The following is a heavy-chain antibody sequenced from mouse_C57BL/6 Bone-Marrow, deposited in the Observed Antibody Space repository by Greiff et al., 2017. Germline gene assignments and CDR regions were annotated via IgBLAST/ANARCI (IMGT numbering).Heavy chain of an antibody. J-gene: IGHJ1*03. CDR1: GYTFTSYW. D-gene: IGHD1-1*01. V-gene: IGHV1-64*01. CDR2: IHPNSGST. Sequence: QVQLQQPGAELVKPGASVKLSCKASGYTFTSYWMHWVKQRPGQGLEWIGMIHPNSGSTNYNEKFKSKATLTVDKSSSTAYMQLSSLTSEDSAVYYCARPLIYYYGSRWYFDVWGTGTTVTVSS. CDR3: ARPLIYYYGSRWYFDV.